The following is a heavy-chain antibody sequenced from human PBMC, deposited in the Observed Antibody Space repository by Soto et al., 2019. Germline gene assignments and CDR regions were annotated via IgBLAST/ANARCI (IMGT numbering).Heavy chain of an antibody. CDR1: GFTFSTYG. V-gene: IGHV3-30*18. D-gene: IGHD3-3*01. CDR2: ISDDETNK. Sequence: QVQLVESGGGVVQPGRSLRLSCAASGFTFSTYGMHWVRQAPGKGLEWVAVISDDETNKYYADSVKGRFTISRDNSKNALYLEMSSLRAEDTSIYYCAKRSGYYFASWGQGTLVTVSS. J-gene: IGHJ4*02. CDR3: AKRSGYYFAS.